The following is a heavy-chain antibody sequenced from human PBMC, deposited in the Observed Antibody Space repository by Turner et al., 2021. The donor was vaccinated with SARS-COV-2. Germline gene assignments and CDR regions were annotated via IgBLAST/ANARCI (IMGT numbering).Heavy chain of an antibody. CDR3: ARSPTAPGYYYDSSGYYTPYYFDY. CDR1: GFTFSSYS. V-gene: IGHV3-21*01. Sequence: EVQLVASGGGLVKPGGSLRLSCAASGFTFSSYSMNWVRQAPGKGLEWVSSISSSSSYIYYADSVKGRVTISRDNAKNSLYLQMNSLRAEDTAVYYCARSPTAPGYYYDSSGYYTPYYFDYWGQGTLVTVAS. CDR2: ISSSSSYI. J-gene: IGHJ4*02. D-gene: IGHD3-22*01.